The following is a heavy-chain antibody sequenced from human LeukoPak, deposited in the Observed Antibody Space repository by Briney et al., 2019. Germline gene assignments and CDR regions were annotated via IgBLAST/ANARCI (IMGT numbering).Heavy chain of an antibody. V-gene: IGHV3-23*01. CDR3: ARDLSIAARPTGIDY. J-gene: IGHJ4*02. D-gene: IGHD6-6*01. CDR1: GFTFSSYA. CDR2: ISGSGGST. Sequence: GGSLRLSCAASGFTFSSYAMSWVRQAPGKGLEWVSAISGSGGSTYYADSVKGRFTISRDNSKNTLYLQMNSLRAEDTAVYYCARDLSIAARPTGIDYWGQGTLVTVSS.